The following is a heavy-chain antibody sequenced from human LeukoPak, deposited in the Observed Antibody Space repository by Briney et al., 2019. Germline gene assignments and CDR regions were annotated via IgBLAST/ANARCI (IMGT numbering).Heavy chain of an antibody. Sequence: GASVKVSCKASGYTFTSYAMNWVRQAPGQGLEWMGWINTNTGNPTYAQGFTGRFVFSLDTSVSTAYLQISSLKAEDTAVYYCARDTTGYCSGGSCYSGAPVWGQGTLVTVSS. D-gene: IGHD2-15*01. CDR2: INTNTGNP. J-gene: IGHJ4*02. CDR3: ARDTTGYCSGGSCYSGAPV. CDR1: GYTFTSYA. V-gene: IGHV7-4-1*02.